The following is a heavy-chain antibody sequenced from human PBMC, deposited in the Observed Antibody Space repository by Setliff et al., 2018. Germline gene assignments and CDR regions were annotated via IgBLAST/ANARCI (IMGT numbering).Heavy chain of an antibody. CDR3: ALEEYTSRWTKRFDP. V-gene: IGHV1-18*01. D-gene: IGHD6-13*01. Sequence: ASVKVSCKTSGNTFISYGISWLRQAPGQGLEWMGWIGIHSENTNYAQSLQGRVTTTIDTSTNTAYMELRSLRSDDTAVYYCALEEYTSRWTKRFDPWGQGTLVTVSS. CDR2: IGIHSENT. J-gene: IGHJ5*02. CDR1: GNTFISYG.